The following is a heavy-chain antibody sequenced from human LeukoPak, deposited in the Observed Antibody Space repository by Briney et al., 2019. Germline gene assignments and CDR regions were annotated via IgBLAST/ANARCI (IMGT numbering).Heavy chain of an antibody. Sequence: EASVKVSCKASGGTFSSYAISWVRQAPGHGLEWMGWINTNTGNPTYAQGFTGRFVFSLDTSVSTAYLQISSLEAEDTAVYYCAREDRVITFGGVIVSFDYWGQGTLVTVSS. CDR1: GGTFSSYA. CDR2: INTNTGNP. V-gene: IGHV7-4-1*02. J-gene: IGHJ4*02. D-gene: IGHD3-16*02. CDR3: AREDRVITFGGVIVSFDY.